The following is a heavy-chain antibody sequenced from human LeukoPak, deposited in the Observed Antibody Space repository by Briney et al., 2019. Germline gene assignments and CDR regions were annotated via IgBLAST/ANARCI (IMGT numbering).Heavy chain of an antibody. CDR3: AREAGYSSGWYPDAFDI. CDR2: ISSSSSTI. CDR1: GFTFSSYS. J-gene: IGHJ3*02. D-gene: IGHD6-19*01. Sequence: GGSLRLSCAASGFTFSSYSMNWVRQAPGKGLEWVSDISSSSSTIYYADSVKGRFTISRDNAKNSLYLQMNSLRAEDTAVYYCAREAGYSSGWYPDAFDIWGQGTMVTVSS. V-gene: IGHV3-48*01.